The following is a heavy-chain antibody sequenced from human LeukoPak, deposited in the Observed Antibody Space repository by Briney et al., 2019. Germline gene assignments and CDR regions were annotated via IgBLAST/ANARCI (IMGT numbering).Heavy chain of an antibody. Sequence: ASVNVSCKASGYTFTSYGISWVRQAPGQGLEWMGWISAYNGNTNYAQKLQGRVTMTTDTSTSTAYMELRSLRSDDTAVYYCARSRDYYGSGSSPPDYWGQGTLVTVSS. J-gene: IGHJ4*02. CDR2: ISAYNGNT. CDR1: GYTFTSYG. CDR3: ARSRDYYGSGSSPPDY. D-gene: IGHD3-10*01. V-gene: IGHV1-18*04.